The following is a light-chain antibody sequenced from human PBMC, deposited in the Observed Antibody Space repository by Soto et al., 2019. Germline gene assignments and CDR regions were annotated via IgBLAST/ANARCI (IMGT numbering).Light chain of an antibody. J-gene: IGLJ3*02. V-gene: IGLV2-14*01. CDR2: EVS. CDR3: SAYTSISTWV. Sequence: QSALTQPASVSGSPGQSITISCTGTSSDVGGYNYVSWYQHHPGKAPKVIIYEVSNRPSGVSNRFSGSKSGNTASLTISRLQAEDEADYYCSAYTSISTWVFGGGTQLTVL. CDR1: SSDVGGYNY.